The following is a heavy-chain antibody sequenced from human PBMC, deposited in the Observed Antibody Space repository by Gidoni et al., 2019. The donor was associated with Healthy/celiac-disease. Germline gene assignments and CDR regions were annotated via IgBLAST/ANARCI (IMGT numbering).Heavy chain of an antibody. Sequence: QVQLQESGPGLVKPSETLSLTCPVSGGSISSYYWSWIRQPPGKGLEWIGYIYYSGSTNYNPSLKSRVTISVDTSKNQFSLKLSSVTAADTAVYYCARGAWGWAPFDYWGQGTLVTVSS. V-gene: IGHV4-59*01. CDR3: ARGAWGWAPFDY. D-gene: IGHD7-27*01. J-gene: IGHJ4*02. CDR1: GGSISSYY. CDR2: IYYSGST.